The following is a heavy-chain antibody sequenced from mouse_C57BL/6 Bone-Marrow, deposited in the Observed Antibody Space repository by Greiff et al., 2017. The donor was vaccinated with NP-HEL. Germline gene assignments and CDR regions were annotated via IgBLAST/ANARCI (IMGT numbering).Heavy chain of an antibody. D-gene: IGHD2-10*01. Sequence: VKLMESGGGLVQPGGSLKLSCAASGFTFSDYYMYWVRQTPEKRLEWVAYISNGGGSTYYPDTVKGRFTISRDNAKNTLYLQMSRLKSEDTAMYYCARAYLGYFDYWGQGTTLTVSS. V-gene: IGHV5-12*01. CDR2: ISNGGGST. CDR1: GFTFSDYY. J-gene: IGHJ2*01. CDR3: ARAYLGYFDY.